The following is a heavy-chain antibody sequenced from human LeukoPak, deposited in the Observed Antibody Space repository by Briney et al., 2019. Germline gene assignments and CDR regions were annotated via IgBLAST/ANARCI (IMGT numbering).Heavy chain of an antibody. Sequence: PGGSLRLSCAASGFTVSNYEMNWVRLAPGKGLEWVSCIDDNRISYTDSVKGRFTISRDNAKNSLYLQMDSLRAEDTAVYYCARNPYHCSGGNCDYWGQGTLVTVSS. V-gene: IGHV3-48*03. CDR2: IDDNRI. D-gene: IGHD2-15*01. CDR3: ARNPYHCSGGNCDY. CDR1: GFTVSNYE. J-gene: IGHJ4*02.